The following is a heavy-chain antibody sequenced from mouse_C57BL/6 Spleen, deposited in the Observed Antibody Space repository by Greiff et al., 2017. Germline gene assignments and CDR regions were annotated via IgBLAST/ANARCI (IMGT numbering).Heavy chain of an antibody. V-gene: IGHV1-81*01. CDR1: GFTFTSYG. CDR2: IYPRSGNT. J-gene: IGHJ3*01. Sequence: QVQLQQSVAELARPGASVKLSCKASGFTFTSYGIRWVKQSTGQGLEWIGEIYPRSGNTDYNEKFKGKATLAADKSTSTAYMELRILTSEDSAVYFCVVEEGYWSSCAYWGQATLVTFSA. CDR3: VVEEGYWSSCAY. D-gene: IGHD1-1*01.